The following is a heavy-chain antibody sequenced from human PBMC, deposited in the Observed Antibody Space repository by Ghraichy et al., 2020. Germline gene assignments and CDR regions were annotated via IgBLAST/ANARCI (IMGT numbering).Heavy chain of an antibody. CDR3: ARAGGLTIFGVVIRNYYYYMDV. CDR2: INHSGST. CDR1: GGSFSGYY. D-gene: IGHD3-3*01. V-gene: IGHV4-34*01. J-gene: IGHJ6*03. Sequence: ESLNISCAVYGGSFSGYYWSWIRQPPGKGLEWIGEINHSGSTNYNPSLNSRVTISVDTSKNQFSLKLSSVTAADTAVYYCARAGGLTIFGVVIRNYYYYMDVWGKGNTVTVSS.